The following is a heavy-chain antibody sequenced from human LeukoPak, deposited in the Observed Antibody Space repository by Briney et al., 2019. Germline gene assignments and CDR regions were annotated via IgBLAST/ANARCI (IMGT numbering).Heavy chain of an antibody. CDR1: GGSISSYY. V-gene: IGHV4-59*01. J-gene: IGHJ4*02. Sequence: SSETLSHTXTVSGGSISSYYWSWIRQPPGKGLEWLGYIYYSGSTNFNPSLKSRVTISVDTSKNQFSLKLSSVTAADTAVYYCARVKDSGYDFDYWGQGTLVTVSS. CDR3: ARVKDSGYDFDY. CDR2: IYYSGST. D-gene: IGHD5-12*01.